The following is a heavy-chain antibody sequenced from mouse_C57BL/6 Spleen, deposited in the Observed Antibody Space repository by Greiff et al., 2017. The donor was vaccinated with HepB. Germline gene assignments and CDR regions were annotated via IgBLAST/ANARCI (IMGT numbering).Heavy chain of an antibody. J-gene: IGHJ1*03. CDR1: GFTFSDFY. D-gene: IGHD1-1*01. Sequence: EVQLVDSGGGLVQSGRSLRLSCATSGFTFSDFYMEWVRQAPGKGLEWIAASRNKANDYTTEYSASVKGRFIVSRDTSQSILYLQMNALRAEDAAIYYCARDARGYGSSYDYWYFDVWGTGTTVTVSS. V-gene: IGHV7-1*01. CDR2: SRNKANDYTT. CDR3: ARDARGYGSSYDYWYFDV.